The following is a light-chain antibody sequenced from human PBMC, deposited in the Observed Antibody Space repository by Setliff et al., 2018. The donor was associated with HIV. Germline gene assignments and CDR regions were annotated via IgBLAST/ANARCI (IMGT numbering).Light chain of an antibody. Sequence: QSVLTQPASVSGSPGQSITISCTGTSSDVGGYSFVSWYQQHPSKAPKLMIYDVSYRPSGVSDRFSGSRSGNTASLTISGLQAEDEADYYCSSYTSSTPLYVFGTGTRSPS. J-gene: IGLJ1*01. CDR2: DVS. CDR1: SSDVGGYSF. V-gene: IGLV2-14*03. CDR3: SSYTSSTPLYV.